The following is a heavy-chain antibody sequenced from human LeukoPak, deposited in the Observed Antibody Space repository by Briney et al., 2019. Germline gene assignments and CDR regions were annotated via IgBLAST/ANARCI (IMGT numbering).Heavy chain of an antibody. V-gene: IGHV1-18*01. Sequence: ASVKVSCKASGYTFTSYGISWVRQAPGQGLEWMGWISAYNGNTNYAQKLQGRVTMTTDTSTSTAYMELRSLRSEDTAVYYCARGTFTYYYDSSGYYSYWGQGTLVTVSS. CDR3: ARGTFTYYYDSSGYYSY. J-gene: IGHJ4*02. CDR2: ISAYNGNT. D-gene: IGHD3-22*01. CDR1: GYTFTSYG.